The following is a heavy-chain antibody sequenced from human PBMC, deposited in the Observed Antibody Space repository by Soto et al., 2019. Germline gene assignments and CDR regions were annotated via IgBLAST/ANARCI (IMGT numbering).Heavy chain of an antibody. CDR2: ISSSGGSI. CDR1: GFTFNSHE. J-gene: IGHJ5*02. D-gene: IGHD2-2*02. CDR3: ARSWGLYCSSSRCYSPWFDP. V-gene: IGHV3-48*03. Sequence: EVQLVESGGGLVQPGGSLRLSCAGSGFTFNSHEMTWVRQAPGKGLEWISSISSSGGSIYYADSVKGRFTVSRDNAKNSLNLPMNSLRAEDTAVYYCARSWGLYCSSSRCYSPWFDPWGRGTLVTVSS.